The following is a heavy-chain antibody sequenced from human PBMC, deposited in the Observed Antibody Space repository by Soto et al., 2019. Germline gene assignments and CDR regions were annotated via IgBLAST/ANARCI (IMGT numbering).Heavy chain of an antibody. Sequence: QVQLVESGGGVVQPGRSPRLSCAASGFTFSSYAMHWVRQAPGKGLEWVAVISYDGSNKYYADSVKGRFTISRDNSKNTLYLQMNSLRAEDTAVYYCARDTARAYYYGSGSQGVWGQGTLVTVSS. J-gene: IGHJ4*02. CDR2: ISYDGSNK. CDR3: ARDTARAYYYGSGSQGV. V-gene: IGHV3-30-3*01. D-gene: IGHD3-10*01. CDR1: GFTFSSYA.